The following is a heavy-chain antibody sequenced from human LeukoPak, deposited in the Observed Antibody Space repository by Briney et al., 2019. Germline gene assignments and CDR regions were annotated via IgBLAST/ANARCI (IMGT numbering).Heavy chain of an antibody. J-gene: IGHJ4*02. CDR2: IIPIFGTA. D-gene: IGHD2-15*01. V-gene: IGHV1-69*13. Sequence: ASVKVSCKASGGTFSSYAISWVRQAPGQGLEWMGGIIPIFGTANYAQKFQGRVTITADESTSTAYMELRSLRSDDTAVYYCARDSGVVVAATPNYWGQGTLVTVSS. CDR1: GGTFSSYA. CDR3: ARDSGVVVAATPNY.